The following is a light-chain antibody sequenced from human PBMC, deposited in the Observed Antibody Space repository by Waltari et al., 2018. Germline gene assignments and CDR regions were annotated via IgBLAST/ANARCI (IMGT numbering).Light chain of an antibody. CDR1: QRLIKRY. Sequence: VLTQSPGTLSSSPGETATPSFRASQRLIKRYVAWYQHKPGQAPTLLIYGASNRAAGIPDRFSASGSETDFTLTISRLEPEDFGVYYCQQYGSSVMYTFGQGTKLEI. CDR2: GAS. J-gene: IGKJ2*01. CDR3: QQYGSSVMYT. V-gene: IGKV3-20*01.